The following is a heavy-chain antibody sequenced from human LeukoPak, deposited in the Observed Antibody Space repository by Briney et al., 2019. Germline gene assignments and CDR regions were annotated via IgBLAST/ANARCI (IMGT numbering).Heavy chain of an antibody. CDR1: GFTFSSYS. CDR2: ISSSSSTI. V-gene: IGHV3-48*01. Sequence: SGGSLRLSCAASGFTFSSYSMNWVRQAPGKGLERVSYISSSSSTIYYADSVKGRFTISRDNAKNSLYVQMNSLRAEDTAVYYCAKEGSYPNDAFDIWGQGTMVTVSS. J-gene: IGHJ3*02. CDR3: AKEGSYPNDAFDI.